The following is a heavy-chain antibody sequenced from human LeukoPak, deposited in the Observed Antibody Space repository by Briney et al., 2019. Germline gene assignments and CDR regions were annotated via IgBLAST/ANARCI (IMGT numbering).Heavy chain of an antibody. D-gene: IGHD3-3*01. Sequence: GGSLRLSCAASGFTFSSYEMNWVRQAPGKGLEWVSSIRRGGSPIYYADSVKGRFITSRDDTKKSLFLQMRSLGAEDTAVYYCMRVSWRGEIYWGQGTLVRVSS. CDR3: MRVSWRGEIY. CDR1: GFTFSSYE. CDR2: IRRGGSPI. J-gene: IGHJ4*02. V-gene: IGHV3-48*03.